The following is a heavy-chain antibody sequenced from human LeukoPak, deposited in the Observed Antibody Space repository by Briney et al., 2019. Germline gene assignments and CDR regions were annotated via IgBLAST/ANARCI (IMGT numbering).Heavy chain of an antibody. D-gene: IGHD3-9*01. CDR2: INPSGGST. J-gene: IGHJ4*02. CDR3: ARARSDILTGHPFDY. Sequence: GASVKVSCKASGYTFTSYYMHWVRQAPGQGLEWMGIINPSGGSTSYAQKFQGRVTMTRDMSTSTVYMELSSLRSEDTAVYYCARARSDILTGHPFDYWGQGTLVTVSS. CDR1: GYTFTSYY. V-gene: IGHV1-46*01.